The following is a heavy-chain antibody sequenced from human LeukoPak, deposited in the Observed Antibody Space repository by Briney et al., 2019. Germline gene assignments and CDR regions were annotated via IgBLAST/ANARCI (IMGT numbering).Heavy chain of an antibody. CDR3: ARGRGITMIVVAAGDAFDI. Sequence: SVKVSCKASGGTFSSYAISWVRQAPGQGLEWMGRIIPIFGIANYAQKFQGRVTITPDKSTSTAYMELSSLRSEDTAVYYCARGRGITMIVVAAGDAFDIWGQGTMVTVSS. V-gene: IGHV1-69*04. J-gene: IGHJ3*02. CDR2: IIPIFGIA. D-gene: IGHD3-22*01. CDR1: GGTFSSYA.